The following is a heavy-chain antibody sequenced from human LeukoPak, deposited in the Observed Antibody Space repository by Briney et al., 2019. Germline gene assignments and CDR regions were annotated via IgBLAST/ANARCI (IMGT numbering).Heavy chain of an antibody. J-gene: IGHJ4*02. Sequence: GRSLRLSCGASGFTFSSYGMHWVRPAPGMGLEWVAVISYDGSTKYYADSMKGRFTISRDNSKNTLYLQMNSLRAEDTAVYDCGSGTYDSSGPLDYWGRGTLVTVSS. CDR2: ISYDGSTK. CDR1: GFTFSSYG. V-gene: IGHV3-30*03. D-gene: IGHD3-22*01. CDR3: GSGTYDSSGPLDY.